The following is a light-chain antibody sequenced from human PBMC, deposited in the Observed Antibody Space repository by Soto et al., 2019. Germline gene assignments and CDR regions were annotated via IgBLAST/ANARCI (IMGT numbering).Light chain of an antibody. CDR2: GAY. CDR3: QQYSNWPPFT. J-gene: IGKJ2*01. V-gene: IGKV3-15*01. CDR1: QSVSSN. Sequence: EIVMTQSPAALSVSPGERATLSCRASQSVSSNLAWYQQKPAQAPRLLIYGAYTRATGIPARFSGSGSGTEFTLTISSLQSEDFAVYYCQQYSNWPPFTFGQGTKLEIK.